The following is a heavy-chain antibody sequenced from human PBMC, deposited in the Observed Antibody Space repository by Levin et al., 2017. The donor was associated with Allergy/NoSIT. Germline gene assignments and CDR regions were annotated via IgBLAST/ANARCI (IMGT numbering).Heavy chain of an antibody. CDR1: GFSLSKSGMC. CDR2: IDWDDDK. V-gene: IGHV2-70*11. J-gene: IGHJ4*02. D-gene: IGHD3-22*01. Sequence: ESGPTLVKPTQTLTLTCTFSGFSLSKSGMCVSWIRQPPGKALEWLARIDWDDDKYYSTSLKTRLTISKDTSKNQVFLTMTNMAPLDTATYYCARKIYDDSSGFGYWGQGTLVTVSS. CDR3: ARKIYDDSSGFGY.